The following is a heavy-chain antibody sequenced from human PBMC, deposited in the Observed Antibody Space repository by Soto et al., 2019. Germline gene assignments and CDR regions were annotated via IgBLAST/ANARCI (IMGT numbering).Heavy chain of an antibody. J-gene: IGHJ5*02. D-gene: IGHD5-12*01. CDR2: IIPIFNTA. Sequence: QVQLVQSGAEVKKPGSSVKVSCKASGGSFSTFAISWVRQAPGQGLEWMGGIIPIFNTAKYTQKFQGRVTIIADESTSTAYMELSSLRSEDTAVYYCARDHPLARGNNWFHPWGQGTLVTVSS. V-gene: IGHV1-69*01. CDR3: ARDHPLARGNNWFHP. CDR1: GGSFSTFA.